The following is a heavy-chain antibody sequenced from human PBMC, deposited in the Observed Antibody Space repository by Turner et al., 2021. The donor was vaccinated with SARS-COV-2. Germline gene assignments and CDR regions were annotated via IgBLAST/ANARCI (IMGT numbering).Heavy chain of an antibody. CDR1: GFTFSNYD. Sequence: EVHLLESGGCLVQPGESLRPSCAASGFTFSNYDMSWLRQAPGKGPEWVSSIKTRGDSTFFADSVKGRFTISRDNSKKTLFLQMTSLRAEDTAVYYCAKYGGVFTGYGNFDYWGQGTLVTVSS. CDR2: IKTRGDST. V-gene: IGHV3-23*01. CDR3: AKYGGVFTGYGNFDY. J-gene: IGHJ4*02. D-gene: IGHD2-8*02.